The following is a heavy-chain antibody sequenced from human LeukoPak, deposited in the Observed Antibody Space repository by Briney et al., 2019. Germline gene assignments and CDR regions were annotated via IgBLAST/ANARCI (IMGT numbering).Heavy chain of an antibody. J-gene: IGHJ4*02. V-gene: IGHV3-23*01. CDR2: IGGSNGIT. D-gene: IGHD5-12*01. CDR3: ARNENSGWGYFDY. CDR1: RFTFNIYA. Sequence: PGGSLRLSCAASRFTFNIYAMSWVRRAPGKGLEWVSVIGGSNGITFYVGSVKGRFTISRDNSKDTLYLQMNSLRAEDTAVYYCARNENSGWGYFDYWGQGTLVTVSS.